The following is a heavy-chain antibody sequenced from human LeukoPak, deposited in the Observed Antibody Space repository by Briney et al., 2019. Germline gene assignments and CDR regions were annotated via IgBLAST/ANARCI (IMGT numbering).Heavy chain of an antibody. CDR2: INPNRGGT. CDR1: GYTFTGYY. Sequence: ASVTVSCKASGYTFTGYYMHWVRPAPGQGLAWMGWINPNRGGTNYAQKFQGRVTMTRDTSISTAYMELSRLRSDDTAVYYCARESVVVPAAIPHGMDVWGQGTTVTVSS. J-gene: IGHJ6*02. D-gene: IGHD2-2*01. V-gene: IGHV1-2*02. CDR3: ARESVVVPAAIPHGMDV.